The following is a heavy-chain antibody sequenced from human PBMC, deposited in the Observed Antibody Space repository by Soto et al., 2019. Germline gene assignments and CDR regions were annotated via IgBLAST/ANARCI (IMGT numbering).Heavy chain of an antibody. CDR1: GYTFSKQN. D-gene: IGHD5-18*01. V-gene: IGHV1-3*01. CDR3: VTYGYGLNGF. J-gene: IGHJ4*01. CDR2: LNGGNGVT. Sequence: GASVKVSCKASGYTFSKQNMYWVRQAPGQGLEWMGWLNGGNGVTQYSEKFQGRVTLTGDTSASIAYMELSSLTSEDTGVYYCVTYGYGLNGFWGQGTLVTVSS.